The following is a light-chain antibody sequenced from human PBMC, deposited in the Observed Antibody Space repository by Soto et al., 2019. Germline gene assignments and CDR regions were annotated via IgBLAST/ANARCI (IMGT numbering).Light chain of an antibody. CDR3: QQRSNWPPT. J-gene: IGKJ1*01. V-gene: IGKV3-11*01. CDR2: DAS. CDR1: QSVSSF. Sequence: EVVIRQSPATLSVSPWERASLSCMASQSVSSFLAWYQQKPGQAPRLLIYDASNRATGIPARFSGSGSGTDFTLTISSLEPEDFAVYYCQQRSNWPPTFGQGTKVDIK.